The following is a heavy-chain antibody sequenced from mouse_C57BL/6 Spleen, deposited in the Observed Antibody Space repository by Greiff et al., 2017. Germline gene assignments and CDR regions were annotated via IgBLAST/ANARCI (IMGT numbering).Heavy chain of an antibody. CDR1: GFNIKDYY. J-gene: IGHJ2*01. V-gene: IGHV14-1*01. Sequence: FQLQQSGAELVRPGASVKLSCTASGFNIKDYYMHWVKQRPEQGLEWIGRIDPEDGDTEYAPKFQGKATMTADTSSNTAYLQLSSLTSEDTAVYYCTTPDYYGSSYPYYFDYWGQGTTLTVSS. CDR2: IDPEDGDT. D-gene: IGHD1-1*01. CDR3: TTPDYYGSSYPYYFDY.